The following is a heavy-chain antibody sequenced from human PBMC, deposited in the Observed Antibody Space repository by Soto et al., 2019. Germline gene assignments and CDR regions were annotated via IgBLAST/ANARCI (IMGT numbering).Heavy chain of an antibody. CDR2: MNPNGGNT. CDR3: ARGGDGSSLRYFDY. J-gene: IGHJ4*02. Sequence: ASVKVSCKASGYTFTSYDINWVRQATGQGLEWMGWMNPNGGNTGYAQKFQGRVTMTRNTSMSTVYMELSGLRSEDTAVYYCARGGDGSSLRYFDYWGQGTLVTVSS. D-gene: IGHD3-10*01. V-gene: IGHV1-8*01. CDR1: GYTFTSYD.